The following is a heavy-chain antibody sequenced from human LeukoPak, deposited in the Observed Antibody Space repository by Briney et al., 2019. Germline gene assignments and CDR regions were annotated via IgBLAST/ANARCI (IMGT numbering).Heavy chain of an antibody. CDR2: MNPNSGNT. CDR3: VRYYDILTGYQG. V-gene: IGHV1-8*01. CDR1: GYTFTSYD. D-gene: IGHD3-9*01. Sequence: ASVKVSCKASGYTFTSYDINWVRQATGQGLEWMGWMNPNSGNTGYAQKFQGRVTMTRNTSISTAYMELSSLRSEDTAVYYCVRYYDILTGYQGWGQGTLVTVSS. J-gene: IGHJ4*02.